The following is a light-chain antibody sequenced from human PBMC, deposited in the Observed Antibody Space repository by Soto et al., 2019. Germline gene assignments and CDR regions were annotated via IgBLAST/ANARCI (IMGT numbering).Light chain of an antibody. J-gene: IGLJ3*02. CDR3: SSYSSSRTWV. CDR2: EVT. CDR1: SSDVGGYSY. V-gene: IGLV2-14*01. Sequence: QSALTQPASVSGSPGQSITISCTGTSSDVGGYSYVSWYQQHPGKAPKLMMYEVTDRPSGVSNRFSGSKSGNTASLTISGLQAEDEADYYCSSYSSSRTWVFGGGTKLTVL.